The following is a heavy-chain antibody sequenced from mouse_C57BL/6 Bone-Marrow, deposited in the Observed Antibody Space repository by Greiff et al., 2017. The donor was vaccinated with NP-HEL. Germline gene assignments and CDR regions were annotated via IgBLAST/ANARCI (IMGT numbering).Heavy chain of an antibody. D-gene: IGHD1-1*02. CDR1: GFTFSSYA. V-gene: IGHV5-9-1*02. CDR3: TRSYGAMDD. Sequence: EVKLMESGAGLVKPGGSLKLSCAASGFTFSSYAMSWVRQTPEKRLEWVAYICSGGDYIYYADTVKGRFTISRDNARNTLYLQMSSLKSEDTAMYYCTRSYGAMDDWGQGTSVTVAS. CDR2: ICSGGDYI. J-gene: IGHJ4*01.